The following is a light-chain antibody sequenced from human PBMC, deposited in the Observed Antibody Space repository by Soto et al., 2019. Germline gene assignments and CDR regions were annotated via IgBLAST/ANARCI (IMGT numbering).Light chain of an antibody. CDR3: SSYTSSSTVI. CDR1: SSDVGGYNF. V-gene: IGLV2-14*03. Sequence: QSALPQPASVSGSPGPSITLSCTGTSSDVGGYNFVSWYQQHPGKAPKFIIYDVRNRPSGVSNRFSGSRSGNTASLTISGLQAEDEADYYCSSYTSSSTVIFGGGTKVTVL. J-gene: IGLJ2*01. CDR2: DVR.